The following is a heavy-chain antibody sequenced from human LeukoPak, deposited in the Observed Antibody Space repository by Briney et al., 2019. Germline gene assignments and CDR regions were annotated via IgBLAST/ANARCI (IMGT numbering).Heavy chain of an antibody. V-gene: IGHV3-23*01. J-gene: IGHJ4*02. D-gene: IGHD3-9*01. CDR3: AKLPSYYDILTGSFDY. CDR2: ISGSGGST. Sequence: SGGSLRFSCAASGFTFSSYAMSWVRQAPGKGLEWVSAISGSGGSTYYADSVKGRFTISRDNSKNTLYLQMNSLRAEDTAVYYCAKLPSYYDILTGSFDYWGQGTLVTVSS. CDR1: GFTFSSYA.